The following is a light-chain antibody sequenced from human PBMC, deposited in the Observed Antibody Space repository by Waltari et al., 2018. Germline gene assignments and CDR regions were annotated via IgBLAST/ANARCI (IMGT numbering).Light chain of an antibody. V-gene: IGLV2-14*01. CDR1: DSDVGAYDF. CDR2: EVS. J-gene: IGLJ1*01. Sequence: ASVSGPPGQSITISCSGTDSDVGAYDFVSWYQQHPGKAPHLIIYEVSNRPSGISNRFSASKSGNTASLTISGLQAEDEADYYCSSYTTSSAPGVFGTGTRVTVL. CDR3: SSYTTSSAPGV.